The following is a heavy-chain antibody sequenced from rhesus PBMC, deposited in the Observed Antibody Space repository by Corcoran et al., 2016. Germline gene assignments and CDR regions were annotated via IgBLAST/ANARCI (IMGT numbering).Heavy chain of an antibody. Sequence: QVQLQESGPGLVKPSETLSLTCAVSGGSISDDYYWSWIRQPPGKGLEWIGYIYGSGGGTNYNPSLKNRVTISIDTSKNQFSLKLSSVTAAYTAVYYWARSDQYCTSTTCYAAGGDAFDFWGQGLRVTVSS. CDR3: ARSDQYCTSTTCYAAGGDAFDF. CDR2: IYGSGGGT. J-gene: IGHJ3*01. CDR1: GGSISDDYY. D-gene: IGHD2-2*01. V-gene: IGHV4-106*01.